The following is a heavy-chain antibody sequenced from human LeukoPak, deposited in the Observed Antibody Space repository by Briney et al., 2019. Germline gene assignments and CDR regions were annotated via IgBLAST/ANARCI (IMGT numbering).Heavy chain of an antibody. CDR1: GGSVSSGSHY. J-gene: IGHJ6*04. Sequence: SETLSLTCTVSGGSVSSGSHYWTWIRQPPGKGLEWIGYIYYSGSTYYNPSLKSRVTISVDTSKNQFSLKLSSVTAADAAVYYCARGEFGELLSYYYGMDVWGKGTTVTVSS. CDR3: ARGEFGELLSYYYGMDV. V-gene: IGHV4-61*01. D-gene: IGHD3-10*01. CDR2: IYYSGST.